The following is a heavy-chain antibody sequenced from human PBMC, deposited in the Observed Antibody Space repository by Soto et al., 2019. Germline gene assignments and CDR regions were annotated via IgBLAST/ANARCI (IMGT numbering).Heavy chain of an antibody. Sequence: QVQLQESGPGLVKPSQTLSLTCTVSGGSISIGGYFWSWIRQYPGKGLEWIGHIYYNGSTYYNPSLKRRVTISIDTSKNPFSLRLTSVTAADTAVYYCATDEYFGSEIYFYYYGMDVWGQGTTVTVSS. CDR3: ATDEYFGSEIYFYYYGMDV. CDR1: GGSISIGGYF. J-gene: IGHJ6*02. CDR2: IYYNGST. D-gene: IGHD3-10*01. V-gene: IGHV4-31*03.